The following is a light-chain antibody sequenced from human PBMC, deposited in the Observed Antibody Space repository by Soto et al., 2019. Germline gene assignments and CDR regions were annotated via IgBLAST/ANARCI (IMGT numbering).Light chain of an antibody. CDR2: DAS. CDR1: QSITNW. V-gene: IGKV1-5*01. CDR3: QQYKIYSQT. J-gene: IGKJ1*01. Sequence: DIQMIQSPSTLSASVGDRVTITCRASQSITNWVAWYQQKPGRAPKLLIYDASTLESGVPSRFSGSGSGTEFTLTISNLQPDDFATYYCQQYKIYSQTFGQGTKVDIK.